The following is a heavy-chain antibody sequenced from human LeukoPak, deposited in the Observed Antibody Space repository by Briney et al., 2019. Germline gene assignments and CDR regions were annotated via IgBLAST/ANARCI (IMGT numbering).Heavy chain of an antibody. CDR3: ARFPNQNTVTTQPYFDY. V-gene: IGHV4-31*03. D-gene: IGHD4-17*01. CDR2: IYYSGST. Sequence: SETLSLTCTVSGGSISSGGYYWSWIRQHPGKGLEWIGYIYYSGSTYYNPSLKSRVTISVDTSKNQFSLKLSSVTAADTAVYYCARFPNQNTVTTQPYFDYWGQGTLVTVSS. CDR1: GGSISSGGYY. J-gene: IGHJ4*02.